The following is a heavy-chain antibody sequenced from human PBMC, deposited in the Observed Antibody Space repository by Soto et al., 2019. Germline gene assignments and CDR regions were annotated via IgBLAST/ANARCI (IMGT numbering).Heavy chain of an antibody. V-gene: IGHV1-46*01. Sequence: SVKVSCKASGYSFTSYYMHWVRQAPGQGLEWMGIINPSGGSTSYAQKFQGRVTMTRDTSTSTVYMELSSLRSEDTAVYYCARALLYYYDSSGYYEPDAFDIWGQGTMVTVS. CDR1: GYSFTSYY. D-gene: IGHD3-22*01. J-gene: IGHJ3*02. CDR2: INPSGGST. CDR3: ARALLYYYDSSGYYEPDAFDI.